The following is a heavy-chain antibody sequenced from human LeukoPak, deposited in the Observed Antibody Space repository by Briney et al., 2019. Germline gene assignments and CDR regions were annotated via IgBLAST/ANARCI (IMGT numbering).Heavy chain of an antibody. V-gene: IGHV3-7*04. D-gene: IGHD2-15*01. Sequence: QPGGSLRLSCAASGFTFSSYWMSWVRQAPGKGLEWVANINQDGSAKYYVDSVKGRFTISRDNAKNSLYLKMNSLRAEDTAVYYCARVYCSGGSCFSYFDYWGQGTLVTVSS. CDR1: GFTFSSYW. J-gene: IGHJ4*02. CDR3: ARVYCSGGSCFSYFDY. CDR2: INQDGSAK.